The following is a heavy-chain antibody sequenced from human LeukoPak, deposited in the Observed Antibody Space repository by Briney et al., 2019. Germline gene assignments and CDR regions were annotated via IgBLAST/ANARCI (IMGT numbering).Heavy chain of an antibody. D-gene: IGHD3-3*01. Sequence: SEALSLTCTVSGGSISSYHWSWIRQPPGKGLEWIGHIYYTGSTNYNPSLKSRVTISLDTSKNQFSLKLSSVTAADTAVYYCTRSLGVVIHGGMDVWGQGTTVTVSS. CDR3: TRSLGVVIHGGMDV. CDR2: IYYTGST. J-gene: IGHJ6*02. V-gene: IGHV4-59*01. CDR1: GGSISSYH.